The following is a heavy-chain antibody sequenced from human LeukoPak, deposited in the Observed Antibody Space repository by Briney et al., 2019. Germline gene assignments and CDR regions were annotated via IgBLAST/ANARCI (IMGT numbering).Heavy chain of an antibody. D-gene: IGHD5-12*01. Sequence: PGGSLRLSCAASGLTFSSYSMNWVRQAPGKGLEWVSSISSSSSYIYYADSVKGRFTISRDNAKNSLYLQMNSLRAEDTAVYYCARVSSRGYGRIDYWGQGTLVTVSS. V-gene: IGHV3-21*01. CDR1: GLTFSSYS. CDR3: ARVSSRGYGRIDY. J-gene: IGHJ4*02. CDR2: ISSSSSYI.